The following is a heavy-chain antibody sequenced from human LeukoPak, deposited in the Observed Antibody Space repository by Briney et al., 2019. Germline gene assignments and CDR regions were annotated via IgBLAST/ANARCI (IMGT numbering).Heavy chain of an antibody. CDR1: GFTFSNYG. V-gene: IGHV3-33*01. CDR2: IWFDGIRK. CDR3: ARDLEDSSPFGAFDM. Sequence: GRSLRLSCAASGFTFSNYGMHWVRQVPGKGLEWVAAIWFDGIRKYYADSVKGRLTTSRDNSKNTLYLQMNSLRAEDTAVYYCARDLEDSSPFGAFDMWGQGTMVTVSS. D-gene: IGHD3-22*01. J-gene: IGHJ3*02.